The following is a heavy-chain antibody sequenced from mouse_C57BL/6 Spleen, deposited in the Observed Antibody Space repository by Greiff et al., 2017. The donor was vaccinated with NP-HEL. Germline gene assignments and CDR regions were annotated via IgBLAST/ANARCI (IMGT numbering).Heavy chain of an antibody. CDR1: GYTFTDYY. D-gene: IGHD2-3*01. Sequence: QVQLQQSGAELVRPGASVKLSCKASGYTFTDYYINWVKQRPGQGLEWIARIYPGSGNTYYNEKFKGKATLTAEKSSSTAYMQLSSLTSEDSAVYFCARGIGDDGYYIYAMDYWGQGTSVTVSS. V-gene: IGHV1-76*01. CDR2: IYPGSGNT. CDR3: ARGIGDDGYYIYAMDY. J-gene: IGHJ4*01.